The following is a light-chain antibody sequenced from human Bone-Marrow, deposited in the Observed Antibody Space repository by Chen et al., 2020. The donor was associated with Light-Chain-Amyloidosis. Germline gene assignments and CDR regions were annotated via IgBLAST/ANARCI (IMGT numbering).Light chain of an antibody. J-gene: IGLJ2*01. V-gene: IGLV3-25*03. Sequence: SYELTQPPSASVSPGQTARLTCSGDDLPTKYAYWYQQKPGQAPVLVRHRDTERPSGISERFSGSSSGTTATLTISGVQAEDEADYHCQSADSSGTYEVIFGGGTKLTVL. CDR2: RDT. CDR3: QSADSSGTYEVI. CDR1: DLPTKY.